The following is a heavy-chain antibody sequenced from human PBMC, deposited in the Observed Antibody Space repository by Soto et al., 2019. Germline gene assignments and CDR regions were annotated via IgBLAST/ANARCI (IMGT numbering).Heavy chain of an antibody. CDR1: GFSFSTYW. Sequence: PGGSLRLSCAASGFSFSTYWMHWVRQAPGKGLVWVSRIKGDGSATNYADSVKGRFTISRDNAKNTGDLQMTSLRADDTALYYCPKDLHVAGTDYCGQGTLVTVSS. CDR2: IKGDGSAT. J-gene: IGHJ4*02. V-gene: IGHV3-74*01. D-gene: IGHD2-15*01. CDR3: PKDLHVAGTDY.